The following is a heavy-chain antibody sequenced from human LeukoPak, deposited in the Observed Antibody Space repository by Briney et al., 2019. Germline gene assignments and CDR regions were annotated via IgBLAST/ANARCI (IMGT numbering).Heavy chain of an antibody. Sequence: ASVKVSCKASGYTFTSYGITWVRQAPGQGLEWMGYISAYNGNTNYAQKLQGRVTMTTDTSTSTAYMELRSLRSDDTAVYYCARAPYGDYYYYYYMDVWGKGTTVTVSS. D-gene: IGHD4-17*01. CDR3: ARAPYGDYYYYYYMDV. J-gene: IGHJ6*03. CDR2: ISAYNGNT. CDR1: GYTFTSYG. V-gene: IGHV1-18*01.